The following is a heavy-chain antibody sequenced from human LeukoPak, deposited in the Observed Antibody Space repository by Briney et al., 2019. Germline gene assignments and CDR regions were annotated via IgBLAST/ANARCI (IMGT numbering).Heavy chain of an antibody. CDR1: GGSISSSSYY. V-gene: IGHV4-39*07. CDR2: IYYSGST. Sequence: LSLTCTVSGGSISSSSYYWGWIRQPPGKGLEWIGSIYYSGSTYYNPSLKSRVTISVDTSKNQFSLKLSSVTAADTAVYYCARGGGSSSSAEDYWGQGTLVTVSS. CDR3: ARGGGSSSSAEDY. J-gene: IGHJ4*02. D-gene: IGHD6-6*01.